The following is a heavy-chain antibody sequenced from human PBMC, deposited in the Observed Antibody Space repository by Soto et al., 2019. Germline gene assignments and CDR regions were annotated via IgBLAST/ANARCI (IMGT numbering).Heavy chain of an antibody. J-gene: IGHJ5*02. Sequence: EVQLVESGGGLVRPGGSLRLSCAASGLIFSNNWMHWVRQVPGKGRVWVSRIKDDGSDTIYADSVKGRFTISRDNAKNTLYLQMNSLRADDTAVYYCARDMPTFGGVIDLWGQGTLVTVSS. CDR2: IKDDGSDT. D-gene: IGHD3-16*01. CDR1: GLIFSNNW. CDR3: ARDMPTFGGVIDL. V-gene: IGHV3-74*01.